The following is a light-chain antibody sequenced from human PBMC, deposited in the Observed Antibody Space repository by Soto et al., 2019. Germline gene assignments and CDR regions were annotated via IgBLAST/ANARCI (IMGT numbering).Light chain of an antibody. Sequence: DIQMTQSPSSLSASIGDRVTITCRPSQSISTYLHWYQQKPGEAPKLLISGASSLQSGIPSRFSGNGSGTEFTLSITSLQREDFAIYCCQQSYSTLYTFGQGTKLEIK. CDR1: QSISTY. V-gene: IGKV1-39*01. CDR3: QQSYSTLYT. CDR2: GAS. J-gene: IGKJ2*01.